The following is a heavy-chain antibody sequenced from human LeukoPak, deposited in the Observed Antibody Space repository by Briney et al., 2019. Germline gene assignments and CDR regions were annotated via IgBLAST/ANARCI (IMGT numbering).Heavy chain of an antibody. D-gene: IGHD4-11*01. CDR2: IKQDGSEI. Sequence: GGSLRLSCAASGFTFSNAWMSWVRQAPGKGLEWVADIKQDGSEIYYVDSVKGRFTISRDNAKSSLYLQMNSLRAEDTAMYYCARGVNRPNYYYYGMDVWGQGTTVTVSS. J-gene: IGHJ6*02. V-gene: IGHV3-7*01. CDR3: ARGVNRPNYYYYGMDV. CDR1: GFTFSNAW.